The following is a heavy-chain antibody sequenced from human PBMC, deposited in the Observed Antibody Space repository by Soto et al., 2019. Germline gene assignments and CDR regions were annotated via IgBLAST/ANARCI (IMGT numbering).Heavy chain of an antibody. D-gene: IGHD2-2*01. CDR1: GYTFTSYG. CDR2: ISAYNGNT. J-gene: IGHJ5*02. Sequence: ASVKDSCKASGYTFTSYGISWVRQAPGQGLEWMGWISAYNGNTNYAQKLQGRVTMTTDTSTSTAYMELRSLRSDDTAVYYCARKIVVVPAATNWFDPWGQGTLVTVSS. V-gene: IGHV1-18*04. CDR3: ARKIVVVPAATNWFDP.